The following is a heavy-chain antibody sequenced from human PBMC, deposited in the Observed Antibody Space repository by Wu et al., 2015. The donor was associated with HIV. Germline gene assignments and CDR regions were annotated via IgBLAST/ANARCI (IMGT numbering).Heavy chain of an antibody. CDR2: ISAYNGNT. CDR1: GYTFTNYG. J-gene: IGHJ4*02. CDR3: ARVPRPYYDTTAPFDY. Sequence: QVQLVQSGAEGKKPGASVKVSCKASGYTFTNYGFIWVRQAPGQGLEWMGWISAYNGNTDYAQDLQARVTMTTDTSTSTAYMELRNLRSDDTAIYYCARVPRPYYDTTAPFDYWARERWSPSPQ. V-gene: IGHV1-18*01. D-gene: IGHD3-22*01.